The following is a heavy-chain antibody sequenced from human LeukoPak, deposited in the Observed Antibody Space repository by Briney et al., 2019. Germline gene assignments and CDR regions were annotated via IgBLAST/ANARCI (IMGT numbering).Heavy chain of an antibody. CDR1: GFTFGDYA. Sequence: GGSLRLSCTASGFTFGDYAMSWFRQAPGKGLEWVGFIRSKAYGGTTEYAASVKGRFTISRDNAKNSLYLQMNSLRAEDTALYYCAKDMAYSTSGGVDYWGQGTLVTVSS. CDR3: AKDMAYSTSGGVDY. V-gene: IGHV3-49*03. J-gene: IGHJ4*02. D-gene: IGHD6-6*01. CDR2: IRSKAYGGTT.